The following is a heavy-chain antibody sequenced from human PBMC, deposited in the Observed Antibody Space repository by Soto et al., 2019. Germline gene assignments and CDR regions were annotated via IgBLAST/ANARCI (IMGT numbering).Heavy chain of an antibody. V-gene: IGHV1-18*01. D-gene: IGHD3-9*01. J-gene: IGHJ4*02. CDR3: ARVHYDILTGPGDY. CDR1: GYTFTSYG. Sequence: ASVKVSCTASGYTFTSYGIIWVRQAPGQGLEWMGWISAYNGNTNYAQKLQGRVTMTTDTSTSTAYMELRSLRSDDTAVYYCARVHYDILTGPGDYWGQGTLVTVSS. CDR2: ISAYNGNT.